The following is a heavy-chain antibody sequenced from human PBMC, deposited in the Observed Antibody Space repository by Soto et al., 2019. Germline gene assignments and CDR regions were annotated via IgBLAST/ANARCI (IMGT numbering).Heavy chain of an antibody. V-gene: IGHV1-24*01. J-gene: IGHJ3*02. Sequence: ASVKVSCKVSGYTLTELSMHWVRQAPGKGLEWMGGFDPEDGETIYAQKFQGRVTMTEDTSTDTAYMELSSLRSEDTAVYYCATALEAVVPAAPKYDAFDIWGQGTMVTVS. CDR3: ATALEAVVPAAPKYDAFDI. D-gene: IGHD2-2*01. CDR2: FDPEDGET. CDR1: GYTLTELS.